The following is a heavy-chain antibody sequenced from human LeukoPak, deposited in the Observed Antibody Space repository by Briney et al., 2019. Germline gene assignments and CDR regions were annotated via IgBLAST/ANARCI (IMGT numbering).Heavy chain of an antibody. CDR1: GFTFSSYA. CDR2: IDASGGST. CDR3: AKDLLAKTHNRFDP. Sequence: GGSLRLSCAASGFTFSSYAMSWVRQAPGKGLVWVSTIDASGGSTYYADSVKGRFTISRDNSKNTLYLQMNSLRAEDTAVYYCAKDLLAKTHNRFDPWGQGTLVTVSS. J-gene: IGHJ5*02. D-gene: IGHD1-26*01. V-gene: IGHV3-23*01.